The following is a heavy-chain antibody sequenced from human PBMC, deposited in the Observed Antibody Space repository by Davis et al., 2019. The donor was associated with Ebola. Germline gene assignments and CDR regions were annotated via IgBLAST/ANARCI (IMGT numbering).Heavy chain of an antibody. Sequence: PGGSLRLSCGASGFTFSRYSMNWVRQAPGKGLEWIAFISSGGHDTYYADSVRGRFTISRDNTKNLLYLQLNSLRDEDTALYYCAKDAEDGSGNWFFDFRGRGALVTVSS. CDR1: GFTFSRYS. D-gene: IGHD5-24*01. J-gene: IGHJ2*01. V-gene: IGHV3-48*02. CDR2: ISSGGHDT. CDR3: AKDAEDGSGNWFFDF.